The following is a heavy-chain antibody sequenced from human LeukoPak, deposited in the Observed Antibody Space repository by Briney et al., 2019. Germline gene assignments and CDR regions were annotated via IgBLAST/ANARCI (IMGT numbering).Heavy chain of an antibody. CDR1: GGSISSGSYY. J-gene: IGHJ6*03. D-gene: IGHD2-15*01. CDR3: ARQYCSGGSCYLDYYYYYMDV. CDR2: IYTSGST. Sequence: SETLSLTCTVSGGSISSGSYYWSWIRQPAGKGLEWIGRIYTSGSTNYNPSLKSRVTISVDTSKNQFSLKLSSVTAADTAVYYCARQYCSGGSCYLDYYYYYMDVWGKGTTVTVSS. V-gene: IGHV4-61*02.